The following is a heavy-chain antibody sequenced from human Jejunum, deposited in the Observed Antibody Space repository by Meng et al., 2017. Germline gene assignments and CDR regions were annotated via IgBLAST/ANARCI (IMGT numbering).Heavy chain of an antibody. CDR1: GFTFSDYY. V-gene: IGHV3-11*01. D-gene: IGHD3-16*01. CDR3: AREYQRAAYSLDY. CDR2: VSSSGSTI. J-gene: IGHJ4*02. Sequence: GGSLRLSCATSGFTFSDYYINWIRQAPGKGLEWVAYVSSSGSTIKYADSVKGRFTVSRDNAKNSLYLQMNSLRAEDTAVYYCAREYQRAAYSLDYWGQGTLVTVSS.